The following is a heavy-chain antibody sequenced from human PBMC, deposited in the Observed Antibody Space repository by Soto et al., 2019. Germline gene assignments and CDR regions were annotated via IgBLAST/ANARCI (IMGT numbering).Heavy chain of an antibody. D-gene: IGHD6-13*01. CDR3: TTLRVSAAGQGFLWDTDV. J-gene: IGHJ6*02. CDR1: GFNFNNAW. Sequence: EAQLVESGGGLVKPGGSLRLSCTASGFNFNNAWMYWVRQAPGKGLEWVGRIKTTADGETSDYAAPVKDRFTISRDDSKTTLFLQMTSLKPEDTDVYYYTTLRVSAAGQGFLWDTDVWGPGTTVTVSS. V-gene: IGHV3-15*07. CDR2: IKTTADGETS.